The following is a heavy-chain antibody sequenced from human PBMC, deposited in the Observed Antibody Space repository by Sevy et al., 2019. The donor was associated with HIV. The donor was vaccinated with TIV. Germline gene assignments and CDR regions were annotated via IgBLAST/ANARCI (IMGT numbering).Heavy chain of an antibody. CDR3: ARDPRMYGDYLLAYFDY. D-gene: IGHD2-8*01. CDR1: GFTPSTYG. CDR2: IGYDGKNK. Sequence: GGSLRLSCAGSGFTPSTYGMHWVRQAPGKGLEWVAVIGYDGKNKYYADSVKGRFTISRDNSKNTLFLQMDSLRAEDTAVYYCARDPRMYGDYLLAYFDYWGQGALVTVSS. V-gene: IGHV3-33*01. J-gene: IGHJ4*02.